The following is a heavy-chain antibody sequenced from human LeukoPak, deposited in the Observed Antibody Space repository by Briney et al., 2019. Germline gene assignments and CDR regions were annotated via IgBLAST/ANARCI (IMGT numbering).Heavy chain of an antibody. J-gene: IGHJ4*02. Sequence: PGGSLRLSCAASGFTFSNAWMSWVRQAPGKGLEWVGRIKSKTDGGTIDYAAPVKGRFTISRDDSKNTLYLQMNSLKTEDTAVYYCTTDHTSSSWDYWGQGTLVTVSS. V-gene: IGHV3-15*01. CDR3: TTDHTSSSWDY. D-gene: IGHD6-13*01. CDR2: IKSKTDGGTI. CDR1: GFTFSNAW.